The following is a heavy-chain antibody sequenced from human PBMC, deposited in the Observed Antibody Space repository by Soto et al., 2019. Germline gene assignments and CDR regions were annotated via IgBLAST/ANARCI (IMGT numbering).Heavy chain of an antibody. V-gene: IGHV4-59*01. CDR1: GGSLTNYY. CDR3: ARGGGGYAKHFDY. J-gene: IGHJ4*02. CDR2: SYFTGRT. Sequence: PSETLSLTCNVSGGSLTNYYCSLFRHPPVKGPEWIGYSYFTGRTNYNPSLGSRVAISVDTSNNQFSLTLSSVTAADTAVYYCARGGGGYAKHFDYWGQGILVTVSS. D-gene: IGHD3-22*01.